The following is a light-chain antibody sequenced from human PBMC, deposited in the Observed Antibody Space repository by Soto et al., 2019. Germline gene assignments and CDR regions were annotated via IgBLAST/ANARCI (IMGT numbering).Light chain of an antibody. CDR3: LQDYNYPYT. CDR2: AAS. CDR1: QSISND. Sequence: AIQMTQSPSSLSASVGDRVTITCRASQSISNDLGWYQQKPGKAPKLLIYAASIVQSGVPSRFSGSGSGTDFTLTISSLQPEDFATYYCLQDYNYPYTFGQGTKLEIK. J-gene: IGKJ2*01. V-gene: IGKV1-6*01.